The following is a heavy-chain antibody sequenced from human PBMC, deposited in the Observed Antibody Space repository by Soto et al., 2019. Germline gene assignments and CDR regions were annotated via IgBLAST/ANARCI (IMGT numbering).Heavy chain of an antibody. CDR2: IISNDDK. D-gene: IGHD3-22*01. CDR3: ARALFYSDSDGYYFEFDY. Sequence: GSGPTLVNPTETLTLTCRVSGFSLTYARMGVSWIRQAPGKALEWLAHIISNDDKSYSTSLKSRLTISKDTSKSQVVLRMTNMDPVDTGRYYCARALFYSDSDGYYFEFDYWGPGTLVTVSS. CDR1: GFSLTYARMG. J-gene: IGHJ4*02. V-gene: IGHV2-26*01.